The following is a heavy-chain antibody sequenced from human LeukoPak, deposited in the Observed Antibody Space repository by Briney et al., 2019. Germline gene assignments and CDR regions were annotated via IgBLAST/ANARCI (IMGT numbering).Heavy chain of an antibody. CDR1: GGTFSSYA. CDR2: VIPIFGTA. D-gene: IGHD5-18*01. J-gene: IGHJ4*02. Sequence: SVKVSCKASGGTFSSYAISWVRQAPAQGLEWMGRVIPIFGTANYAQKFQGRGTITTDESTSTAYMELSSLRPEDTAVYYCARVDSWDTAMVTLDYWGQGTLVTVSS. CDR3: ARVDSWDTAMVTLDY. V-gene: IGHV1-69*05.